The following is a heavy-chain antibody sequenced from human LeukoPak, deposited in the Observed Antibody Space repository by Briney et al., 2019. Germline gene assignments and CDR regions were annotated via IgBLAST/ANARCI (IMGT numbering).Heavy chain of an antibody. V-gene: IGHV4-61*02. CDR3: ARGPHYDDSSDFYYYYMDV. J-gene: IGHJ6*03. CDR2: IFTGGTT. Sequence: PSETLSLTCSVSGVSINTGNYYWTWIRQPAGKGLQWIGRIFTGGTTNYNPSLQSRVTISMDTSKSQVSLRLRSVTAADTAVYYCARGPHYDDSSDFYYYYMDVWGKGTTVTVSS. CDR1: GVSINTGNYY. D-gene: IGHD3-22*01.